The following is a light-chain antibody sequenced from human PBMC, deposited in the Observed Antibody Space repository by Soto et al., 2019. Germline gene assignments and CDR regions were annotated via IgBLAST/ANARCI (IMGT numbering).Light chain of an antibody. CDR3: QQATSFPFT. Sequence: DIQMTQSPSSVSASVGDRVTITCRARQGISDWLAWYQQKPGKAPKLLIYATSSLQSGVPSRFSGSGSGTDFTLIISSLQPEDFATYYCQQATSFPFTFGPGTKVDIK. V-gene: IGKV1-12*01. CDR1: QGISDW. J-gene: IGKJ3*01. CDR2: ATS.